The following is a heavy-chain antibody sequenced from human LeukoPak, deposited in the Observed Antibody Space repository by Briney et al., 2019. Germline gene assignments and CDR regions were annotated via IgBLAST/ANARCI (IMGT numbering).Heavy chain of an antibody. J-gene: IGHJ4*02. V-gene: IGHV1-46*03. CDR1: GYTFTSYY. CDR3: ARVLYDFWSGTDRYFDY. D-gene: IGHD3-3*01. CDR2: INPSGGST. Sequence: ASVKVSCKASGYTFTSYYMHWVRQAPGQGLEWMGIINPSGGSTSYAQKFQGRVTMTRDTSTSTVYMELSSLRFEDTAVYYCARVLYDFWSGTDRYFDYWGQGTLVTVSS.